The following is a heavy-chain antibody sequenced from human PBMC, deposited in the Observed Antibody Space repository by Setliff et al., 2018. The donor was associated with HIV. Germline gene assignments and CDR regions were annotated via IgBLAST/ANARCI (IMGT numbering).Heavy chain of an antibody. J-gene: IGHJ5*01. Sequence: GASVKVSCKASGYTFTSYYIHWVRQAPGQGLEWMGRINPSGGSTSYAQKFQGRVTMTRDTSTSTVYMELSSLRSEDTAMYCCARRGVPQQIDLDSWGHGTLVTVSS. V-gene: IGHV1-46*01. CDR1: GYTFTSYY. CDR3: ARRGVPQQIDLDS. CDR2: INPSGGST. D-gene: IGHD3-10*01.